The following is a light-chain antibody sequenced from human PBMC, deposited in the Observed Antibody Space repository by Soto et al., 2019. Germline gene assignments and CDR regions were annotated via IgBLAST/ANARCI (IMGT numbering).Light chain of an antibody. J-gene: IGLJ1*01. Sequence: QSALTQPRSVSESPGQSVTISCTGTSSDVGGYDYLSWYQQHPGEAPKLLIYGVSERPSGVPDRFSGSKSGSTASLTISGLQAEDEADYYCCSYSDTYTYVFGTGTKVTVL. CDR1: SSDVGGYDY. CDR2: GVS. V-gene: IGLV2-11*01. CDR3: CSYSDTYTYV.